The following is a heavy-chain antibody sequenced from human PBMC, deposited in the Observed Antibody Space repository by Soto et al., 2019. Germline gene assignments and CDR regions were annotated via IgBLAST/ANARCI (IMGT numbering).Heavy chain of an antibody. CDR2: AQPGHSDT. CDR1: GYRFISLW. J-gene: IGHJ4*02. V-gene: IGHV5-51*01. CDR3: ARHAYSSGFYPDH. D-gene: IGHD6-25*01. Sequence: EVQLVQSGAEVKKPGESLKISCQASGYRFISLWIGWVRQKPGKGLEWVGIAQPGHSDTRYSPAFQGHVTISADESTNTAYLEWKSLRASDTAMYFCARHAYSSGFYPDHWGQGTLVTVSS.